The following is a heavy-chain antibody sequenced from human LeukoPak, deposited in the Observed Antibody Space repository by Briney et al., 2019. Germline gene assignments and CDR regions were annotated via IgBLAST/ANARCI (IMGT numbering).Heavy chain of an antibody. Sequence: RASETLSLTCAVYGASFRGYYWSWIRQPPGKGLEWIGSIYHSGSTYYNPSLKSRLTISADTSKNQFSLRLSSVTAADTAVYYCVRVDNGGNYFDYWGQGTLVTVSS. CDR3: VRVDNGGNYFDY. D-gene: IGHD4-23*01. CDR2: IYHSGST. V-gene: IGHV4-38-2*01. J-gene: IGHJ4*02. CDR1: GASFRGYY.